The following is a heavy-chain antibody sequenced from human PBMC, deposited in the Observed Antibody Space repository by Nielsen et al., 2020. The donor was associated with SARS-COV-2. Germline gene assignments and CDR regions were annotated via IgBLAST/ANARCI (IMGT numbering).Heavy chain of an antibody. V-gene: IGHV3-66*03. CDR1: GFTVSSNY. J-gene: IGHJ3*02. CDR2: IYSCGST. D-gene: IGHD3-22*01. Sequence: LSLTCAASGFTVSSNYMSWVRQAPGKGLEWVSVIYSCGSTYYADSVKGRFTISRDNSKNTLYLQMNSLRAEDTAVYYCAKEEYYYDTIWFGSFDIWGQGIMVTVSS. CDR3: AKEEYYYDTIWFGSFDI.